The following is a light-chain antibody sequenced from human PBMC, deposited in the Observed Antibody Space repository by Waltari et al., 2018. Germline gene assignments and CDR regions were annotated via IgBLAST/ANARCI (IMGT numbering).Light chain of an antibody. Sequence: EIVLTQSPAPLSLSQGEGATLSCRASQSVSSYLAWYQQKPGQAPRLLIYDASNRATGIPARFSGSGSGTDFTLTISSLEPEDFAVYYCQQRSSWPITFGQGTRLEIK. CDR2: DAS. CDR1: QSVSSY. CDR3: QQRSSWPIT. V-gene: IGKV3-11*01. J-gene: IGKJ5*01.